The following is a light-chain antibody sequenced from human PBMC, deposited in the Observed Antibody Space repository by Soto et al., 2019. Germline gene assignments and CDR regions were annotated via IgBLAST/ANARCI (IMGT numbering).Light chain of an antibody. CDR3: QQYNTDPLT. CDR2: KAS. Sequence: DIQMTQSPSTLSASVGDRVTITCRASQGISTWLAWYQQKPGKAPKLLIYKASSLEGGVPSRFSGSGSGTEVNITVSSLQPDDFATYYCQQYNTDPLTVGGGTTVEIK. V-gene: IGKV1-5*03. CDR1: QGISTW. J-gene: IGKJ4*01.